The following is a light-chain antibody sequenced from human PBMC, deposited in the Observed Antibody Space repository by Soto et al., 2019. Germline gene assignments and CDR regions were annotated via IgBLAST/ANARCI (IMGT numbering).Light chain of an antibody. Sequence: EIVLTQSPGTLSLSPGERATVSCRASQSVRSSYLAWYQQKPGQAPRLRIYGASSRATGIPDRFSGSGSGTDFNLTISRLEPEDCAVYYCQLYGSSLGAFGPGTKVDIK. J-gene: IGKJ3*01. V-gene: IGKV3-20*01. CDR3: QLYGSSLGA. CDR1: QSVRSSY. CDR2: GAS.